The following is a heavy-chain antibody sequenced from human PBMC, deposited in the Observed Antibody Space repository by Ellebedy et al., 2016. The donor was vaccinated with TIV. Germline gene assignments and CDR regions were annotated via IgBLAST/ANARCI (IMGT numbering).Heavy chain of an antibody. J-gene: IGHJ4*02. Sequence: MPSETLSLTCTVSGGSISSYYWSRIRQPPGKGLEWIGYIYYSGSTNYNPSLKSRVTISVDTSKNQFSLKLSSVTAADTAVYYCARNSGSYVDYWGQGTLVTVSS. CDR1: GGSISSYY. V-gene: IGHV4-59*12. D-gene: IGHD1-26*01. CDR3: ARNSGSYVDY. CDR2: IYYSGST.